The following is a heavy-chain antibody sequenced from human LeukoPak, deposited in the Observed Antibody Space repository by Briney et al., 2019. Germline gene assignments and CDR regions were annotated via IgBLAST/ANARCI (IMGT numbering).Heavy chain of an antibody. J-gene: IGHJ4*02. V-gene: IGHV3-74*01. CDR2: INSDGSNT. Sequence: PGGSLRLSCAASGFTFSSYWMHWVRQVPGKGLVWVSRINSDGSNTRYADSVKGRFTISRDNAKNTLYLQMNSQGAEDTAVYYCARDLELVYYDSSGYDYWGQGTLVIVSS. CDR3: ARDLELVYYDSSGYDY. D-gene: IGHD3-22*01. CDR1: GFTFSSYW.